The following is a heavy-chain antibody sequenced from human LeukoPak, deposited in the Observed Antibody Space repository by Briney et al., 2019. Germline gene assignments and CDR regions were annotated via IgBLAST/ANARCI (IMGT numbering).Heavy chain of an antibody. D-gene: IGHD3-10*01. Sequence: PGGSLRLSCAASGFTFSSYAMSWVRQAPGKGLEWVAVISYDGSNKYYADSVKGRFTISRDNSKNTLYLQMNSLRAEDTAVYYCARDRKGIIRYYFDYWGQGTLVTVSS. V-gene: IGHV3-30-3*01. CDR1: GFTFSSYA. J-gene: IGHJ4*02. CDR3: ARDRKGIIRYYFDY. CDR2: ISYDGSNK.